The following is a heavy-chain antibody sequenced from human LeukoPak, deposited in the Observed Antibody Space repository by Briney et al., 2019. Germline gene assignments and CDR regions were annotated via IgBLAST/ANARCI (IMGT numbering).Heavy chain of an antibody. Sequence: GGSLRLSCAASGFTLSSYSMNWVRQAPGKGLEWVSSISSSSSYIYYADSVKGRLTISRDNAKNSLYLQMNSLRAEDTALYYCARLIHKEHLVLYYYYYMDVWSKGSTVTVSS. J-gene: IGHJ6*03. CDR1: GFTLSSYS. D-gene: IGHD6-6*01. CDR3: ARLIHKEHLVLYYYYYMDV. V-gene: IGHV3-21*01. CDR2: ISSSSSYI.